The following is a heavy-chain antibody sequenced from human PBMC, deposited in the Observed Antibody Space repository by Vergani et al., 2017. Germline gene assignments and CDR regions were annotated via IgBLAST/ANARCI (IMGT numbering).Heavy chain of an antibody. D-gene: IGHD3-10*01. V-gene: IGHV4-34*01. Sequence: QVQLQQWGAGLLKPSETLSLTCAVYGGSFSGYYWSWIRQPPGKGLEWIGEINHSGSTNYNPSLKSRVTISVDTSKNQFSLKLSSVTAADTAVYYCAGGRGGSGRRSFDPWGQGTLVTVSS. CDR1: GGSFSGYY. CDR2: INHSGST. CDR3: AGGRGGSGRRSFDP. J-gene: IGHJ5*02.